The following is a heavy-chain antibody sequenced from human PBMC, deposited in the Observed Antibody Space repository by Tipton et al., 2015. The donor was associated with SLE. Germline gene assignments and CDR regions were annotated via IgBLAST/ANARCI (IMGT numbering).Heavy chain of an antibody. V-gene: IGHV3-23*01. CDR2: ISGSGDSK. CDR1: GFTFSSYA. Sequence: SLRLSCAASGFTFSSYAMSWVRQAPGKGLEWVSAISGSGDSKYYADSVKGRFTISRDNSKNTLYLQMNSLRAEDTAVYYCANPPKRGDYYYGMDVWGQGTTVTVSS. D-gene: IGHD3-10*01. J-gene: IGHJ6*02. CDR3: ANPPKRGDYYYGMDV.